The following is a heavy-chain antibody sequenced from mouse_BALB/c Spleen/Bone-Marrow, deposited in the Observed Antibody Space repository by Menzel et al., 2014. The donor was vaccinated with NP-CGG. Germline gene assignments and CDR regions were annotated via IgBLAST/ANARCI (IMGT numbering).Heavy chain of an antibody. CDR1: GFTFSSFG. J-gene: IGHJ3*01. CDR2: ISSGSSTI. Sequence: EVNVVESGGGLVQPGGSRKLSCAASGFTFSSFGMHWVRQAPEKGLEWVAYISSGSSTIYYADTVKGRFTISRYNPKNTLFLQMTSLRSEDTAMYYCASVSAWFAYWGQGTLVTVSA. D-gene: IGHD3-1*01. CDR3: ASVSAWFAY. V-gene: IGHV5-17*02.